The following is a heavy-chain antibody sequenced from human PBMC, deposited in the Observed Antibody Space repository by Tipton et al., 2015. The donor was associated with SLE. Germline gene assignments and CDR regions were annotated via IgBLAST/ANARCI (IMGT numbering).Heavy chain of an antibody. Sequence: SLRLSCAASGFTFSSYSMNWVRQAPGKGLEWVAVIWYDGSNKYYADSVKGRFTISRDNAKDSLYLQMNSLRAEDTAVYYCAQDSYGFLFDYWGQGTLVTVSS. V-gene: IGHV3-33*03. CDR1: GFTFSSYS. D-gene: IGHD5-18*01. J-gene: IGHJ4*02. CDR3: AQDSYGFLFDY. CDR2: IWYDGSNK.